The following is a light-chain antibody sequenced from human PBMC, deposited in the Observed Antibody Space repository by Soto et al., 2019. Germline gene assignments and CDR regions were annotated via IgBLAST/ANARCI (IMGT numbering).Light chain of an antibody. V-gene: IGKV4-1*01. CDR1: QSVLYSSNNKNY. J-gene: IGKJ2*01. CDR2: WAS. Sequence: DIVMTQSPDSLAVSLGERATINCKSSQSVLYSSNNKNYLAWYQQRPGQPPKLLIYWASTRESGVPDRFSGSGSGTDLPLTITSLQAEDVAVYYCQQYESTPPTFGQGTKLEIK. CDR3: QQYESTPPT.